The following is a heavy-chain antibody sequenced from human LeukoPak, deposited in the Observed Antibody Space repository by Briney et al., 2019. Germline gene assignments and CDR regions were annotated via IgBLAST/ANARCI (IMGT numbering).Heavy chain of an antibody. CDR3: AKDRRLVVRGVIGDY. V-gene: IGHV3-30*02. D-gene: IGHD3-10*01. Sequence: GGSLRLSCAASGFTFSDYAMHWVRQAPGKGLEWLTFIRYDGRNKYYADSLKGRFTISRDDSKNTLYLQMNSLRAEDTAVYYCAKDRRLVVRGVIGDYWGQGTPVTVSS. J-gene: IGHJ4*02. CDR2: IRYDGRNK. CDR1: GFTFSDYA.